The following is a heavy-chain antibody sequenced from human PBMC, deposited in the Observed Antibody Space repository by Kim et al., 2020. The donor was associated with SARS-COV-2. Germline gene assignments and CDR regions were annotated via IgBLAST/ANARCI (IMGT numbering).Heavy chain of an antibody. Sequence: ASVKVSCKASGYSFTTYLLNWVRQAPGQGLEWMGWINTKTGSPTYAQGFTGRFVFSLDTSVSTAYLQISSLNTKDTALYFCARFSPRDQDGSGYEAFDIWGQGTVVTVSS. D-gene: IGHD3-22*01. CDR1: GYSFTTYL. J-gene: IGHJ3*02. CDR2: INTKTGSP. V-gene: IGHV7-4-1*02. CDR3: ARFSPRDQDGSGYEAFDI.